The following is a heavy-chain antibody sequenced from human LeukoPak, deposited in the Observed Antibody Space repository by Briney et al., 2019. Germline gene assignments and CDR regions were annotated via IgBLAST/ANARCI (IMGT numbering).Heavy chain of an antibody. CDR2: ISYDGSNK. V-gene: IGHV3-30-3*01. CDR3: ARDIVVVPAAMSHYGMDV. D-gene: IGHD2-2*01. CDR1: GFTFSSYA. J-gene: IGHJ6*02. Sequence: GGSLRLSCAASGFTFSSYAMHWVRQAPGKGLEWVAVISYDGSNKYYADSVKGRFTISRDNSKNTLYLQMNSLRAEDTAVYYCARDIVVVPAAMSHYGMDVWGQGTTVTVSS.